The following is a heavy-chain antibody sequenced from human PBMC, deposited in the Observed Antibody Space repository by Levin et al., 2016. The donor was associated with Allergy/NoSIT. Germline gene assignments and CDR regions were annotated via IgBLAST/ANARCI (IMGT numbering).Heavy chain of an antibody. CDR2: IYYIGTT. D-gene: IGHD6-13*01. V-gene: IGHV4-59*08. CDR1: GGSISSYY. Sequence: SETLSLTCTVSGGSISSYYWSWIRQPPGKGLEWIGYIYYIGTTNYNPSLKSRVTISVDTSKNQFSLKLSSVTAADMAVYYCARHWGTSSSWYYFDYWGQGTLVTVSS. CDR3: ARHWGTSSSWYYFDY. J-gene: IGHJ4*02.